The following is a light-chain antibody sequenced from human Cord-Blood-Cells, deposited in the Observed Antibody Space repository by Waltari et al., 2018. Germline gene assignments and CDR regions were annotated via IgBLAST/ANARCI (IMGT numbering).Light chain of an antibody. CDR2: DGS. V-gene: IGLV2-14*01. J-gene: IGLJ2*01. CDR1: SSDVGGYNY. Sequence: QSALTQPASVSGSPGQSITISCPGTSSDVGGYNYVSWYQQHPGKAPKLMIYDGSKRASGVTNRFAGSKSGNTGSLTISGLQAEDGADYYCSSYTSSSTEFGGGTKLTVL. CDR3: SSYTSSSTE.